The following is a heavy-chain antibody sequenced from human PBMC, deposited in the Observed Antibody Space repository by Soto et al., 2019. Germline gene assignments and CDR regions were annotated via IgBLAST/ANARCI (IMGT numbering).Heavy chain of an antibody. CDR3: ARGGYCSGGSCYGNWFDP. CDR2: INPNSGGT. J-gene: IGHJ5*02. D-gene: IGHD2-15*01. Sequence: ASVKVSCKASGYTFTGYYMHWVRQAPGQGLEWMGWINPNSGGTNYAQKFQGRVTMTRDTSISTAYMELSRLRSDDTAVYYCARGGYCSGGSCYGNWFDPWGQGTLVTVSS. V-gene: IGHV1-2*02. CDR1: GYTFTGYY.